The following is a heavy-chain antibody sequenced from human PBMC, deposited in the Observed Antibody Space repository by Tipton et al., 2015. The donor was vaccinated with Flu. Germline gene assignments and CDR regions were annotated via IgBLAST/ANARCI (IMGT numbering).Heavy chain of an antibody. V-gene: IGHV1-18*01. Sequence: QLVQSGAEVKNPGASVKVSCEASGYTFTVYGISWVRQAPGQGLEWMGWISGYNGNTHYAQNFQGRVTVTTDTSTSTAYMELRSLRSDDTAVYYCARDRSTTGSFTAIDPWGQGTLVTVSS. CDR2: ISGYNGNT. CDR1: GYTFTVYG. D-gene: IGHD1-1*01. CDR3: ARDRSTTGSFTAIDP. J-gene: IGHJ5*02.